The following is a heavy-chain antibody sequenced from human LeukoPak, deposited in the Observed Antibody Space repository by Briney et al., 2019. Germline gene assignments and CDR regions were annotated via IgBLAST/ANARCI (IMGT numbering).Heavy chain of an antibody. D-gene: IGHD4-11*01. CDR2: IYTSGST. CDR1: GGSISSYY. Sequence: EPSETLSLTCTVSGGSISSYYWSWIRQPAGKGLEWIGRIYTSGSTNYNPSLKSRVTLSVDTSKNQFSLKLTSVTAADTAIYYCARINSNNYDPWGQGTLVTVSS. CDR3: ARINSNNYDP. J-gene: IGHJ5*02. V-gene: IGHV4-4*07.